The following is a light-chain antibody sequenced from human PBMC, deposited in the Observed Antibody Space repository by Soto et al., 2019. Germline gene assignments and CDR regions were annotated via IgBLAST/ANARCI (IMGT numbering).Light chain of an antibody. V-gene: IGLV2-14*01. Sequence: LTQPASVSGSPGQSITISCTGTSSDVGGYNYVSWYQQLPGKAPKLMIYDVSDRPSGVSNRFSGSKSGNTASLTISGLQAEDEADYYCSSYTSSSLYVFGTGTKVTV. CDR3: SSYTSSSLYV. CDR1: SSDVGGYNY. CDR2: DVS. J-gene: IGLJ1*01.